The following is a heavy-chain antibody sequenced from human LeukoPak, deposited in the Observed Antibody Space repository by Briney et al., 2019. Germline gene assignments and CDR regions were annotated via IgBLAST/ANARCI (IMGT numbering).Heavy chain of an antibody. J-gene: IGHJ4*02. V-gene: IGHV4-31*03. CDR3: ASTIAAALDGYFDY. CDR1: GGSISSGGYY. D-gene: IGHD6-13*01. Sequence: SETLSLTCTVSGGSISSGGYYWSWIRQHPGKGLRWFGYIYYSGSTYYNPSLKSRVTISVDTSKNQFSLKLSSVTAADTAVYYCASTIAAALDGYFDYWGQGTLVTVSS. CDR2: IYYSGST.